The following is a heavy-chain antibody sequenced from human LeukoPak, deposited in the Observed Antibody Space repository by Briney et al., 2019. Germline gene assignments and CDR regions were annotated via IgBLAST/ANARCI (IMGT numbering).Heavy chain of an antibody. D-gene: IGHD1-1*01. CDR1: GYTFTSYY. CDR3: ATTIQLERQTYYYGMDV. Sequence: ASVKVSCKASGYTFTSYYMHWVRQAPGQGLEWMGIINPSGGSTSYAQKFQGRVTMTRDTSTSTVYMELSSLRSEDTAVYYCATTIQLERQTYYYGMDVWGQGTTVTVSS. CDR2: INPSGGST. J-gene: IGHJ6*02. V-gene: IGHV1-46*01.